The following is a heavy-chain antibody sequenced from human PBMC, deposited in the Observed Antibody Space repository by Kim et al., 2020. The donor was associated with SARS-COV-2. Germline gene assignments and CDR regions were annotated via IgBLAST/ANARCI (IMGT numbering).Heavy chain of an antibody. CDR1: GGSFSGYY. CDR2: INHSGST. D-gene: IGHD7-27*01. V-gene: IGHV4-34*01. Sequence: SETLSLTCAVYGGSFSGYYWSWIRQPPGKGLEWIGEINHSGSTNYNPSLKSRVTISVDTSKNQFSLKLSSVTAADTAVYYCARVTGDKRYYFDYWGQGTLVTVSS. J-gene: IGHJ4*02. CDR3: ARVTGDKRYYFDY.